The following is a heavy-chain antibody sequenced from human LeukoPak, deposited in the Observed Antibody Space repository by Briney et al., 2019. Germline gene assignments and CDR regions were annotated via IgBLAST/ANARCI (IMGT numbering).Heavy chain of an antibody. CDR1: GFTFSSYS. D-gene: IGHD3-22*01. CDR2: ISYDGSNK. CDR3: AKEGHYYDSSGYYYEVYFDY. J-gene: IGHJ4*02. Sequence: GGSLRLSCAASGFTFSSYSMNWVRQAPGKGLEGVAVISYDGSNKYYADSVKGRFTIARDNSKNTLYLQMNSLRAEDTAVYYCAKEGHYYDSSGYYYEVYFDYWGQGTLVTVSS. V-gene: IGHV3-30*18.